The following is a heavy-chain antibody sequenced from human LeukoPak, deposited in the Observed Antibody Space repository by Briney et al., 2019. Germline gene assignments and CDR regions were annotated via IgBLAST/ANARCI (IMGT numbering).Heavy chain of an antibody. J-gene: IGHJ4*02. V-gene: IGHV3-48*01. CDR2: ISSSSSTI. Sequence: GGSLRLSCAASGFTFSSYSMNWVRQAPGKGLEWVSYISSSSSTIYYADSVKGRFTISRDNAKNSLYLQMNSLRAEDTAVYYCARDPTYYYDSSGSDYYFDYWGQGTLVTVSS. CDR3: ARDPTYYYDSSGSDYYFDY. CDR1: GFTFSSYS. D-gene: IGHD3-22*01.